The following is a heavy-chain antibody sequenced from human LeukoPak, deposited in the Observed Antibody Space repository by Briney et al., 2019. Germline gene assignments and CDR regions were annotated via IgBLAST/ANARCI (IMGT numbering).Heavy chain of an antibody. J-gene: IGHJ3*02. V-gene: IGHV4-59*01. CDR1: GGSISSYH. CDR2: IYYSGST. CDR3: ARARNYYDSSDYYYEGDAFDI. Sequence: SETLSLTCTVSGGSISSYHWSWIRQPPGKGLECIGFIYYSGSTNYNPSLRSRVTISVDTSKNQFSLKLSSVTAADTAVYYCARARNYYDSSDYYYEGDAFDIWGQGTMVTVSS. D-gene: IGHD3-22*01.